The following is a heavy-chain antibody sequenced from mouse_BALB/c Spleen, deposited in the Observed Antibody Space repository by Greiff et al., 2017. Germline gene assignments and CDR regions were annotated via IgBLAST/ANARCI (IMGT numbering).Heavy chain of an antibody. J-gene: IGHJ4*01. CDR2: IRNKANGYTT. V-gene: IGHV7-3*02. Sequence: EVNLVESGGGLVQPGGSLRLSCATSGFTFTDYYMSWVRQPPGKALEWLGFIRNKANGYTTEYSASVKGRFTISRDNSQSILYLQMNTLRAEDSATYYCASPIDSYAMDYWGQGTSVTVSS. CDR1: GFTFTDYY. D-gene: IGHD3-2*01. CDR3: ASPIDSYAMDY.